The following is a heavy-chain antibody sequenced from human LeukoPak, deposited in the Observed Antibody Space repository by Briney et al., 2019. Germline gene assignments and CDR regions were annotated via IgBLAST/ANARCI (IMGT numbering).Heavy chain of an antibody. CDR3: ATELLGARGVDY. CDR2: IIPTFGTA. CDR1: GGTFSSYA. J-gene: IGHJ4*02. D-gene: IGHD1-26*01. Sequence: ASVKVSCKASGGTFSSYAISWVRQAPGQGLEWMGGIIPTFGTANYAQKFQGRVTITADESTSTAYMELSSLRSEDTAVYYCATELLGARGVDYWGQGTLVTVSS. V-gene: IGHV1-69*13.